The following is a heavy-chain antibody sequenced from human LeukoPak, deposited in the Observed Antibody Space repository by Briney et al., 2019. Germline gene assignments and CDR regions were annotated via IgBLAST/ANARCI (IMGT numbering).Heavy chain of an antibody. CDR3: VRRRVGVAPASDM. V-gene: IGHV1-18*01. CDR2: ISGYNGNT. CDR1: GYSFTSYG. Sequence: ASVKVSCKASGYSFTSYGISWVRQAPGQGLEWMGWISGYNGNTDYAQKLQGRVTMTTETSTSTAYMELRGLRSDDTAVYYCVRRRVGVAPASDMWGQGTTVTVSS. J-gene: IGHJ3*02. D-gene: IGHD1-26*01.